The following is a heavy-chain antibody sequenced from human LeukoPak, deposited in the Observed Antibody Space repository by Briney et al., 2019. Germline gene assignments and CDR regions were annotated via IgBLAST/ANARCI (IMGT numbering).Heavy chain of an antibody. D-gene: IGHD6-6*01. J-gene: IGHJ4*02. V-gene: IGHV4-61*02. CDR1: GGSISSSSYY. CDR3: ARESRVAARPGGYLDY. Sequence: KPSETLSLTCTVSGGSISSSSYYWSWIRQPAGKGLEWIGRIYTSGSTNYNPSLKSRVAMSVDTSKNQFSLKLSSVTAADTAVYYCARESRVAARPGGYLDYWGQGTLVTVSS. CDR2: IYTSGST.